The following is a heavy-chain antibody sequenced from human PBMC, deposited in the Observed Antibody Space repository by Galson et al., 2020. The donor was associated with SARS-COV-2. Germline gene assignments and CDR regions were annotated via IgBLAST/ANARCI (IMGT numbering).Heavy chain of an antibody. CDR3: AKGRSNYVPVDFDY. V-gene: IGHV3-23*01. D-gene: IGHD4-4*01. CDR2: ISGSGGST. J-gene: IGHJ4*02. Sequence: GESLKISCAASGFTFSSYAMSWVRQAPGKGLEWVSAISGSGGSTYYADSVKGRFTISRDNSKNTLYLQMNSLRAEDTAVYYCAKGRSNYVPVDFDYWGQGTLVTVSS. CDR1: GFTFSSYA.